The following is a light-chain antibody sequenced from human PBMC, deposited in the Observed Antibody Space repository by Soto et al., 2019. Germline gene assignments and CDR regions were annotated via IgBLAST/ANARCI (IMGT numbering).Light chain of an antibody. V-gene: IGLV2-14*03. CDR2: DVS. CDR3: SSYTSSRLRYV. Sequence: QSVLTQPASVSGAPGQSITISCTGTSSDVGYYNYVSWYQQHPGKAPKLLIYDVSHRPSGVSNRFSGSKSGNTASLTISGLQAEDEADYYCSSYTSSRLRYVFGTGTKVTVL. CDR1: SSDVGYYNY. J-gene: IGLJ1*01.